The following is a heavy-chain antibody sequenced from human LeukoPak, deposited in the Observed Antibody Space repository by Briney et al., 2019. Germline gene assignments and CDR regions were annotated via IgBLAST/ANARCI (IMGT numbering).Heavy chain of an antibody. D-gene: IGHD3-3*01. CDR2: SYYSGST. Sequence: SETLSLTCTVSGDSISSYYWSWIRQPPGKGLEWIGYSYYSGSTTPHPSPKSRVTISVDTSKNQFSLRLRSVTAADTAVYYCARHGGSGSFDFWGQGTLVTVSS. J-gene: IGHJ4*02. CDR1: GDSISSYY. V-gene: IGHV4-59*08. CDR3: ARHGGSGSFDF.